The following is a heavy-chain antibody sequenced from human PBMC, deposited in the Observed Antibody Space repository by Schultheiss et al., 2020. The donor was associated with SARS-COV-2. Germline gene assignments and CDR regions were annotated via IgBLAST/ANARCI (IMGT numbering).Heavy chain of an antibody. V-gene: IGHV4-39*01. CDR1: GGSISSSSYY. D-gene: IGHD3-3*01. CDR2: IYYSGST. Sequence: SETLSLTCTVSGGSISSSSYYWGWIRQPPGKGLEWIGSIYYSGSTNYNPSIKSRVTISVDTSKNQFSLKLSSVTAADTAVYYCARHVVQGYDFWSGYFDPEQNWFDPWGQGTLVTVSS. J-gene: IGHJ5*02. CDR3: ARHVVQGYDFWSGYFDPEQNWFDP.